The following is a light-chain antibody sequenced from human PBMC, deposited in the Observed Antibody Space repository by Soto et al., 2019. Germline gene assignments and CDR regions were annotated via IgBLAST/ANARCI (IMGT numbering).Light chain of an antibody. J-gene: IGLJ1*01. CDR2: EVT. CDR1: SSDVGIYDL. CDR3: CSYAGSSTFV. Sequence: QSALTQPASVSGSPGQSITISCTGTSSDVGIYDLVSWYKHHPGRAPQLIIYEVTKRPSGVSNRFSGSKSGNTASLTISGLHAEDEADYYCCSYAGSSTFVFGTGTKVTVL. V-gene: IGLV2-23*02.